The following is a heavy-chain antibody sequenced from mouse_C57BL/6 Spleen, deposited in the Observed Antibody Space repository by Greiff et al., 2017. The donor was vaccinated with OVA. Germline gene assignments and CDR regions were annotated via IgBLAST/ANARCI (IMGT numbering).Heavy chain of an antibody. CDR1: GFNIKDDY. J-gene: IGHJ4*01. D-gene: IGHD1-1*01. Sequence: DVHLVESGAELVRPGASVKLSCTASGFNIKDDYMHWVKQRPEQGLEWIGWIDPENGDTEYASKFQGKATITADTSSNTAYLQLSSLTSEDTAVYYCTTSAITTVVARNYWGQGTSVTVSS. CDR3: TTSAITTVVARNY. V-gene: IGHV14-4*01. CDR2: IDPENGDT.